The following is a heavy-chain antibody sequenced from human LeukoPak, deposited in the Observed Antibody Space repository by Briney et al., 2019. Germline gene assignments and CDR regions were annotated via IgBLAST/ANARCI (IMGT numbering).Heavy chain of an antibody. Sequence: ASVKVSCKASGYTFTGYYMHWVRQAPGQGLEWMGWITPNSGGTNYAQKFQGRVTMTRDTSISTVYMELSRLTSDDTAVYYCASRLQNYYDSSGYYVDAFDIWGQGTMVTVSS. CDR3: ASRLQNYYDSSGYYVDAFDI. J-gene: IGHJ3*02. D-gene: IGHD3-22*01. CDR2: ITPNSGGT. V-gene: IGHV1-2*02. CDR1: GYTFTGYY.